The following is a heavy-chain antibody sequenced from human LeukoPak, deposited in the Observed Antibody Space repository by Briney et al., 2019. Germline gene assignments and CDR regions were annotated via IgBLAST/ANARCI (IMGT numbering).Heavy chain of an antibody. J-gene: IGHJ4*02. CDR1: GCGFTSYW. CDR2: IYPGDSGT. D-gene: IGHD3-22*01. Sequence: GASLKISCKGSGCGFTSYWIGWGRRMPGKGVEWMGIIYPGDSGTRYSPSFQGQVTISADKSISTAYLQWSSLKASDTAMYYCARRTYYDSSGYYVDYWGQGTLVTVSS. CDR3: ARRTYYDSSGYYVDY. V-gene: IGHV5-51*01.